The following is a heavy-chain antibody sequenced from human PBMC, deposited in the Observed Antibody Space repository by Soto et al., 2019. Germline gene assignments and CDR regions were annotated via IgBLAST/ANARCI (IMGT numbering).Heavy chain of an antibody. J-gene: IGHJ3*02. D-gene: IGHD1-20*01. Sequence: GGSLRLSCAASGFTFSSYEMNWVRQAPGKGLEWVSYISSSGSTIYYADSVKGRFTISRDNAKNSLYLQMNSLRAEDTAVYYCARDQPREYNWNGLDIWGQGTMVTVSS. CDR2: ISSSGSTI. CDR3: ARDQPREYNWNGLDI. CDR1: GFTFSSYE. V-gene: IGHV3-48*03.